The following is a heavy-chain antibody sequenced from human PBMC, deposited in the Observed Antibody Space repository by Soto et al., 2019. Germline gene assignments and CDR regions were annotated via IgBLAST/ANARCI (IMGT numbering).Heavy chain of an antibody. CDR2: IYYSGST. CDR3: ARSIAAAGYDY. V-gene: IGHV4-59*01. Sequence: SETLSLTCTVSGGSISSSYWSWIRQPPGKGLEWIGYIYYSGSTNYNPSLKSRVTISVDTSKNQFSLKLSSVTAADTAVYYCARSIAAAGYDYWGQGTLVTVS. CDR1: GGSISSSY. D-gene: IGHD6-13*01. J-gene: IGHJ4*02.